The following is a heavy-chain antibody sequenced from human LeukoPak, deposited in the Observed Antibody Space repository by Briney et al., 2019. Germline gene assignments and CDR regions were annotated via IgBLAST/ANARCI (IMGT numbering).Heavy chain of an antibody. V-gene: IGHV3-30*02. Sequence: GGSLRLSCAASGFTFSSYGMHWVRQAPGKGLEWVAFIRYDGSNKYYADSVKGRFTISRDNSKNTLYLQMNSLRAEDTAVYYCAKDWTIFGVVTSWFDPWGQGTLVTVPS. D-gene: IGHD3-3*01. CDR1: GFTFSSYG. CDR2: IRYDGSNK. J-gene: IGHJ5*02. CDR3: AKDWTIFGVVTSWFDP.